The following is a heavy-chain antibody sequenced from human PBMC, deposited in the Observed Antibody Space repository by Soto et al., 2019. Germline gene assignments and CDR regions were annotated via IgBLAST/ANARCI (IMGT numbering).Heavy chain of an antibody. D-gene: IGHD1-26*01. CDR1: GGSISSGGYY. CDR2: IYYSGST. V-gene: IGHV4-31*03. J-gene: IGHJ6*02. Sequence: QVQLQESGPGLVKPSQTLSLTCTVSGGSISSGGYYWSWIRQHPGKGLEWIGYIYYSGSTYYNPTIKSRVTISVDTSKNQFSLKLRSVTAADTAGDYCARERGRFVFRGMDVWGQGTTVTVSS. CDR3: ARERGRFVFRGMDV.